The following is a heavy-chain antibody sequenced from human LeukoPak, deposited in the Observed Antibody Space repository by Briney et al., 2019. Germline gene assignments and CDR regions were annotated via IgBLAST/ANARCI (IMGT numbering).Heavy chain of an antibody. CDR3: ARGGSSSWYSSGAFDI. V-gene: IGHV3-30*02. CDR1: GFTFSSYG. D-gene: IGHD6-13*01. J-gene: IGHJ3*02. Sequence: GGSLRLSCAASGFTFSSYGMHWVRQAPGKGLEWVAFIRSDGNYKYYADSVKGRFTISRDNSKNTLYLQMNSLRAEDTAVYYCARGGSSSWYSSGAFDIWGQGTMVTVSS. CDR2: IRSDGNYK.